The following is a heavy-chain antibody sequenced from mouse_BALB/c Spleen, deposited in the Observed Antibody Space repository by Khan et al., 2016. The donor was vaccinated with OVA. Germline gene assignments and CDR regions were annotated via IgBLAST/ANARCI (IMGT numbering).Heavy chain of an antibody. J-gene: IGHJ4*01. Sequence: QIQLVQSGPELKKPGETVKISYKASGYTFTNYGMNWVKQAPGRGLKWMGWINTYTGEPTYADDFKGRFVFSLETSASTAYLQINNLKNEDTATYFCARPPYFSYVMGYWGQGTSVTVSS. D-gene: IGHD2-10*01. V-gene: IGHV9-3-1*01. CDR2: INTYTGEP. CDR3: ARPPYFSYVMGY. CDR1: GYTFTNYG.